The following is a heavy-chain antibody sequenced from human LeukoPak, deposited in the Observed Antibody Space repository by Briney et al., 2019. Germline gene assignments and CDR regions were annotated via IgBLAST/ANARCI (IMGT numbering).Heavy chain of an antibody. CDR1: GFTVSSNY. Sequence: GGSLRLSCAASGFTVSSNYMSWVRQAPGKGLEWVSVIYSGGSTYYADSVKGRFTISRDNSKNTLYLQMNSLRAEDTAVYYSARDPHVLRYFDWSDYFDYWGQGTLVTVSS. J-gene: IGHJ4*02. CDR2: IYSGGST. D-gene: IGHD3-9*01. CDR3: ARDPHVLRYFDWSDYFDY. V-gene: IGHV3-53*05.